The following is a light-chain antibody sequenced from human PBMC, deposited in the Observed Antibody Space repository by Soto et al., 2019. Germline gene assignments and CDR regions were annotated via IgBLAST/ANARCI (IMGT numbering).Light chain of an antibody. V-gene: IGKV3-20*01. Sequence: EIVLTQSPGTLSLSPGERATLSCRASQSVTSSYLAWYQQKPHQAPRLLVYGASRSATGIQDRFSGSGSGTDVTLTISRLEPEDFAVYYCQQYGNSALSFGGGTKVEIK. CDR2: GAS. CDR3: QQYGNSALS. J-gene: IGKJ4*01. CDR1: QSVTSSY.